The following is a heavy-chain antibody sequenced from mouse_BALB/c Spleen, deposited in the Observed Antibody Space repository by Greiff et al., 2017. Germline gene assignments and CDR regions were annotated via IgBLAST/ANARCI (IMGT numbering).Heavy chain of an antibody. J-gene: IGHJ3*01. CDR3: ARGYYVGEFAY. V-gene: IGHV1-54*01. Sequence: LVESGAELVRPGTSVKVSCKASGYAFTNYLIEWVKQRPGQGLEWIGVINPGSGGTNYNEKFKGKATLTADKSSSTAYMQLSSLTSDDSAVYFCARGYYVGEFAYWGQGTLVTVSA. D-gene: IGHD1-1*01. CDR1: GYAFTNYL. CDR2: INPGSGGT.